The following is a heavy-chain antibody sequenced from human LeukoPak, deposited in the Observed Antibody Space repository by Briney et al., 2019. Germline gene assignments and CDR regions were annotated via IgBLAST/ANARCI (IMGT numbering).Heavy chain of an antibody. CDR1: GFTFSNAW. CDR2: IKSKTDGGTT. CDR3: TTSNLYSSGWFGY. Sequence: GGSLRLSCAASGFTFSNAWMSWVRQAPGKGLEWVGRIKSKTDGGTTDYAAPVKGRFTISRDDSKNTLYLQMNSLKTEDTAVYYCTTSNLYSSGWFGYWGQGTLVTVSS. V-gene: IGHV3-15*01. D-gene: IGHD6-19*01. J-gene: IGHJ4*02.